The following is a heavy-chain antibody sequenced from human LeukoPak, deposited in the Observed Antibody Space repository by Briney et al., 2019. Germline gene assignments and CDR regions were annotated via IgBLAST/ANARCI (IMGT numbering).Heavy chain of an antibody. CDR3: ARAIVGATPDY. V-gene: IGHV1-18*01. CDR1: GGTFSSYA. Sequence: ASVKVSCKASGGTFSSYAISWVRQAPGQGLEWMGWISAYNGNTNYAQKLQGRVTMTTDTSTSTAYTELRSLRSDDTAVYYCARAIVGATPDYWGQGTLVTVSS. J-gene: IGHJ4*02. CDR2: ISAYNGNT. D-gene: IGHD1-26*01.